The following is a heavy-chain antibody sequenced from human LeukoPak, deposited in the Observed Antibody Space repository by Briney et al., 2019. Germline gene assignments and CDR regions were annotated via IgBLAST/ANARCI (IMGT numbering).Heavy chain of an antibody. D-gene: IGHD2-2*01. V-gene: IGHV3-15*01. Sequence: GGSLRLSCAASGFTFSNYAMSWVRQAPGKGLEWVGRIKSKTDGGTTDYAAPVKGRFTISRDDSKNTLYLQMNSLKTEDTAVYYCTIASIVVVPAATDAFDIWGQGTMVTVSS. CDR2: IKSKTDGGTT. CDR3: TIASIVVVPAATDAFDI. CDR1: GFTFSNYA. J-gene: IGHJ3*02.